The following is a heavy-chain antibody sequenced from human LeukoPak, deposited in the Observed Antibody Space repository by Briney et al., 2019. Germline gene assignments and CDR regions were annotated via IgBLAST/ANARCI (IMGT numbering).Heavy chain of an antibody. Sequence: GGSLRLSCAASGFTVSSNYMSWVRQAPGKGLEWVSVIYSGGSTYYADSVKGRFTISRDNSKNTLYLQMNSLRVEDTAVYYCARAAYYYDSSGPDYGMDVWGQGTTVTVSS. CDR1: GFTVSSNY. V-gene: IGHV3-53*01. J-gene: IGHJ6*02. CDR2: IYSGGST. D-gene: IGHD3-22*01. CDR3: ARAAYYYDSSGPDYGMDV.